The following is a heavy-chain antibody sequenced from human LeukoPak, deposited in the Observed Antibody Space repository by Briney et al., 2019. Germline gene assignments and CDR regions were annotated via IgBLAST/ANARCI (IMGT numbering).Heavy chain of an antibody. CDR1: GYPISSGYY. CDR3: ATFYGSGSRYFAY. V-gene: IGHV4-38-2*01. D-gene: IGHD3-10*01. Sequence: SETLSLTCAVSGYPISSGYYWGWIRQPPRKGLEWIGSISHSAITYHNPSLKSRVTISIDTSKNQFSLKLSSVTAADTAVYYCATFYGSGSRYFAYWGQGALVTVSS. CDR2: ISHSAIT. J-gene: IGHJ4*02.